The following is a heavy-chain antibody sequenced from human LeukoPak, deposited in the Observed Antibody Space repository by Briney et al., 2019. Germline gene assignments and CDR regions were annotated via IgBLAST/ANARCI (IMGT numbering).Heavy chain of an antibody. CDR2: IGYTGTNT. J-gene: IGHJ4*02. V-gene: IGHV3-30*02. D-gene: IGHD2-8*02. CDR1: GFNFSSFG. Sequence: GGSLRLSCAASGFNFSSFGMHWVRQAPGAGLEWVAYIGYTGTNTYYADSVKGRFTISRDNSKNTVHLQMNSLRAADTALYSCARDLTGKYYFAYWGQGTLVTVSS. CDR3: ARDLTGKYYFAY.